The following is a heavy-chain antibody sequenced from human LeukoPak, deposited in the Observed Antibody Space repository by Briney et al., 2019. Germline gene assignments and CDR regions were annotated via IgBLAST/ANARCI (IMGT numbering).Heavy chain of an antibody. J-gene: IGHJ4*02. D-gene: IGHD3-22*01. CDR3: AKFWATMIVVVNLFDY. V-gene: IGHV3-23*01. Sequence: GGSLRLSCAASGFTFSSYGMSWVRQAPGKGLEWVSAISGSGGSTYYADSVKGRFTISRDNSKNTLYLQMNSLRAEDTAVYYCAKFWATMIVVVNLFDYWGQGTLVTVSS. CDR2: ISGSGGST. CDR1: GFTFSSYG.